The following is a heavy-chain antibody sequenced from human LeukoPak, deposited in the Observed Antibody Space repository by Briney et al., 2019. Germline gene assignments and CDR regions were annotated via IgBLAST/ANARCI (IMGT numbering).Heavy chain of an antibody. CDR2: ISYDGSNK. D-gene: IGHD3-10*01. CDR3: AKDRERPHMVRGVISPYNWFDP. J-gene: IGHJ5*02. CDR1: GFTFSSYG. V-gene: IGHV3-30*18. Sequence: GGSLRLSCAASGFTFSSYGMHWVRQAPGKGLEWVAVISYDGSNKYYADSVKGRFTISRDNSKNTLYLQMNSLRAEDTAVYYCAKDRERPHMVRGVISPYNWFDPWGQGTLVTVSS.